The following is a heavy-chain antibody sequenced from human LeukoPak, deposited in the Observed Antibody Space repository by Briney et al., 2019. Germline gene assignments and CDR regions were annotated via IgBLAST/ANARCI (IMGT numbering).Heavy chain of an antibody. J-gene: IGHJ6*03. CDR2: ISAYNGNT. Sequence: ASVKVSCKASGYTFTSYGISWVRQAPGQGLEWMGWISAYNGNTNYAQKLQGRVTMTTDTSTSTAYMELRSLRSDDTAVYYCARAYGTRPYYYYYYMDVWGKGTTVTVSS. CDR1: GYTFTSYG. V-gene: IGHV1-18*01. CDR3: ARAYGTRPYYYYYYMDV. D-gene: IGHD4-17*01.